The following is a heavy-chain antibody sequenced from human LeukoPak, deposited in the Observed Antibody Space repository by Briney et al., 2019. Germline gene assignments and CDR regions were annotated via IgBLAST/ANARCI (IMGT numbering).Heavy chain of an antibody. V-gene: IGHV1-8*01. CDR3: ASGSSWRGDAFDI. CDR1: GYTFTSYD. J-gene: IGHJ3*02. CDR2: MNPNSGNT. D-gene: IGHD6-6*01. Sequence: ASVKVSCKASGYTFTSYDINWVRQATGQGLEWMGWMNPNSGNTGYAQKFQGRVTMTRNTSISTAYMEVSSLRSEDTAVYYCASGSSWRGDAFDIWGQGTMVTVSS.